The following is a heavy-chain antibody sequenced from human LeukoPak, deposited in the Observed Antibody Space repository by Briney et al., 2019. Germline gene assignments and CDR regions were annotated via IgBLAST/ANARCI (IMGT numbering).Heavy chain of an antibody. CDR1: GGSIRSYY. CDR2: IFYSGNT. D-gene: IGHD6-19*01. CDR3: ARWTVALHAFDI. V-gene: IGHV4-59*01. Sequence: SETLSLTCTVSGGSIRSYYWSWIRQPPGKGLEWIGYIFYSGNTNYNPALKSRVTKSVDTSKNQVSLKLSSVTAADTAVYYCARWTVALHAFDIWGQGTMVIVSS. J-gene: IGHJ3*02.